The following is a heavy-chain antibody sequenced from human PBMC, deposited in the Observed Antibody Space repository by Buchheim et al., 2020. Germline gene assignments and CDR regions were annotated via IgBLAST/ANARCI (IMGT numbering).Heavy chain of an antibody. CDR3: ARGGGSGKLDY. CDR1: GFIFSNYW. V-gene: IGHV3-74*01. Sequence: EVQLVESGGGLVQPGGSLRLSCAASGFIFSNYWMHWVRQAPGKGLVWVSLIYSDGTNTNYADSVMGRITISRDNAKSTCYLQMNSLRAEDTAVYYCARGGGSGKLDYWGQG. CDR2: IYSDGTNT. J-gene: IGHJ4*02. D-gene: IGHD5-24*01.